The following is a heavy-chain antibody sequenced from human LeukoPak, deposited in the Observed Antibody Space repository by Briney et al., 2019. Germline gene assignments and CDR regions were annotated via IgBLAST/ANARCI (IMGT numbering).Heavy chain of an antibody. V-gene: IGHV4-39*07. CDR3: ARVSSWYPHRYYYYMDV. D-gene: IGHD6-13*01. J-gene: IGHJ6*03. CDR2: IYYSGST. Sequence: SETLSLTSTVSGGSISSSSYYWGWIRQPPGKGLEWIGSIYYSGSTYYNPSLKSRVTISVDTSKNQFSLKLSSVTAADTAVYYCARVSSWYPHRYYYYMDVWGKGTTVTVS. CDR1: GGSISSSSYY.